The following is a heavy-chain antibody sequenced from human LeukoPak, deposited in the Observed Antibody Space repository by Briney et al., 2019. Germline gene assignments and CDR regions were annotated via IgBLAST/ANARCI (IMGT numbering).Heavy chain of an antibody. D-gene: IGHD1-26*01. Sequence: GRSLRLSCAASGFTFSSYGMHWVRQAPGKGLEWVAVIWYDGSNKYYADSAKGRFTISRDNSKNTLYLQMNSLRAEDTAVYYCARDRGIVGATAFDYWGQGTLVTASS. V-gene: IGHV3-33*01. J-gene: IGHJ4*02. CDR3: ARDRGIVGATAFDY. CDR1: GFTFSSYG. CDR2: IWYDGSNK.